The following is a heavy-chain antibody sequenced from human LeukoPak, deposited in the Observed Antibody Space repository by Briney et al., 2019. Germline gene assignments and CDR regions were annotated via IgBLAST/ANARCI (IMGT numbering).Heavy chain of an antibody. CDR2: INHSGGT. CDR1: GGSFSGYY. Sequence: SETLSLTCAVYGGSFSGYYWSWIRQPPGKGLEWIGEINHSGGTNYNPSLESRVTISVVTSKNQFSLKLSSVPAADTAVYYCARGRSVYYDFWSGYCPYFDYWGQGTLVTVSS. CDR3: ARGRSVYYDFWSGYCPYFDY. J-gene: IGHJ4*02. V-gene: IGHV4-34*01. D-gene: IGHD3-3*01.